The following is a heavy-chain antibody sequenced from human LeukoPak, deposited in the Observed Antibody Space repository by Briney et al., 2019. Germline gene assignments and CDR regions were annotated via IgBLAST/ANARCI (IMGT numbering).Heavy chain of an antibody. D-gene: IGHD3-22*01. CDR1: GFTFSSYS. CDR2: ISSSSSYI. Sequence: GGSLRLSCAASGFTFSSYSMNWVRQAPGKGLEWVSSISSSSSYIYYADSVKGRFTISRDNAKNSLYLQMNSLRAEDTAVYYCAREGTRYYYDSSGYYFDYWGQGTLVTVSS. CDR3: AREGTRYYYDSSGYYFDY. V-gene: IGHV3-21*01. J-gene: IGHJ4*02.